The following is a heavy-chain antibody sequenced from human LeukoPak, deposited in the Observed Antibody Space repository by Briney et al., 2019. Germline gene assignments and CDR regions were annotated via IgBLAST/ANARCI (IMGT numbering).Heavy chain of an antibody. D-gene: IGHD1-26*01. Sequence: GGSLRLSCAASGFTFSRNGMHWVRQAPGEGLEWVALIFYDGSNKYYVDSVKGRFTISRDNSKNMLYLQMNSLRAEDTAVYYCARDLLYSGSYSWYFDLWGRGTPVTVSS. CDR3: ARDLLYSGSYSWYFDL. CDR2: IFYDGSNK. J-gene: IGHJ2*01. CDR1: GFTFSRNG. V-gene: IGHV3-33*01.